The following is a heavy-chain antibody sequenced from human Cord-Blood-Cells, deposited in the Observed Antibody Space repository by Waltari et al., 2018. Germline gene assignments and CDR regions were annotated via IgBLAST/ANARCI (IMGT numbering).Heavy chain of an antibody. CDR3: ARDRDGGYYFDY. CDR2: IYYSGST. D-gene: IGHD2-15*01. J-gene: IGHJ4*02. V-gene: IGHV4-31*03. CDR1: GGSISSGGSY. Sequence: QVQLQESGPGLVKPSQTLSLTCTVSGGSISSGGSYWSWIRQHPGKGLEWIGYIYYSGSTYYNPSLKSRVTISVDTSKNQFSLKLSSVTAADTAVYYCARDRDGGYYFDYWGQGTLVTVSS.